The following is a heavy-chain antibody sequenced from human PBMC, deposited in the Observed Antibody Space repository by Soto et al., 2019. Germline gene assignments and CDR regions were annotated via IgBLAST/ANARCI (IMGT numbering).Heavy chain of an antibody. CDR2: ISYDGSNK. J-gene: IGHJ3*02. V-gene: IGHV3-30-3*01. Sequence: QVQLVESGGGVVQPGRSLRLSCAASGFTFSSYAMHWVRQAPGKGLEWVAVISYDGSNKYYADSVKGQFTISRDNSKNTLYLQMNSLRAEDTAVYYCARDFDIWGQGTMVTVSS. CDR3: ARDFDI. CDR1: GFTFSSYA.